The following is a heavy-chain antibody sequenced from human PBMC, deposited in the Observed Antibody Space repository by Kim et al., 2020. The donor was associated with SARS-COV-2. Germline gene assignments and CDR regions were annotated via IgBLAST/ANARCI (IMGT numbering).Heavy chain of an antibody. CDR1: GGSISSSSGYY. D-gene: IGHD3-16*01. V-gene: IGHV4-39*01. CDR2: LYYGGST. J-gene: IGHJ5*02. Sequence: SETLSLTCTVSGGSISSSSGYYWGWLRQPPGKGLEWIGDLYYGGSTYYNPSLKSRVTISADTSKNQLSLNLSSVTAADTAVYYCARRGTRAMSTLLEPWGQGTLITVSS. CDR3: ARRGTRAMSTLLEP.